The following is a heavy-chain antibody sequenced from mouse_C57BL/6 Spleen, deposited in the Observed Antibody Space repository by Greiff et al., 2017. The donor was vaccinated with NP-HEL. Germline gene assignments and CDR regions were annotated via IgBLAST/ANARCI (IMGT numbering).Heavy chain of an antibody. D-gene: IGHD2-4*01. Sequence: EVQLQQSGPELVKPGASVKISCKASGYSFTDYNMNWVKQSTGKSLEWIGVINPNYGTTSYNQKFKGKATSTVDHSSSTTYMQLNSLTSEYSAVYYCARGGDYDPIGYWGQGTTLTVSS. V-gene: IGHV1-39*01. J-gene: IGHJ2*01. CDR3: ARGGDYDPIGY. CDR2: INPNYGTT. CDR1: GYSFTDYN.